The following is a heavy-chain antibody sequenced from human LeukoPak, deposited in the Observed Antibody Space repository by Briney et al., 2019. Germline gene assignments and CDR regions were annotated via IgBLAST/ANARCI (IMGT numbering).Heavy chain of an antibody. J-gene: IGHJ4*02. V-gene: IGHV3-21*01. D-gene: IGHD5-18*01. Sequence: PGGSLRLSCAASGFSFSTYWMNWVRQAPGKGLEWVSSISSSSSYIYYADSVKGRFTISRDNAKNSLYLQMNSLRAEDTAVYYCARDGRGYSYGCDYWGQGTLVTVSS. CDR2: ISSSSSYI. CDR1: GFSFSTYW. CDR3: ARDGRGYSYGCDY.